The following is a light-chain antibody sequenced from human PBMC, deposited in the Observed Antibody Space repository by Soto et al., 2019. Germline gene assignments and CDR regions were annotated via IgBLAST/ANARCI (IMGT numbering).Light chain of an antibody. CDR2: ATS. Sequence: DTQMTQSPSYLSASVGDRISITCRASQTASNYVNWYQQKPGKAPTLLISATSTLQSGVPSRCRGSGSGTDFTLTITRLQPEDLATYDGQQTYTTPRTVGQGTKVAIK. J-gene: IGKJ1*01. CDR1: QTASNY. V-gene: IGKV1-39*01. CDR3: QQTYTTPRT.